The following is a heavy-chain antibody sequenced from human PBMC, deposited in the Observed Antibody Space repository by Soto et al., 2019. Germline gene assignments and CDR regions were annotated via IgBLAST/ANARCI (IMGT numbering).Heavy chain of an antibody. Sequence: EVQLLESGGDFVQPGGSLRLSCEVSGVTFNKYARSWVRLPPGKGPEWVSAITGSGGLAYYADSVKGRLSISRDNSKNILFLKMNRLKDEDSATYDCAKGDYGGNSPYWYFALWGRGTLVIVSS. J-gene: IGHJ2*01. D-gene: IGHD2-21*02. V-gene: IGHV3-23*01. CDR3: AKGDYGGNSPYWYFAL. CDR2: ITGSGGLA. CDR1: GVTFNKYA.